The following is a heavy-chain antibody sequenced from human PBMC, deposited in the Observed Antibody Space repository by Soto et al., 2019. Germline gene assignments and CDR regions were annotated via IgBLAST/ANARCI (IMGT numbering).Heavy chain of an antibody. J-gene: IGHJ6*03. CDR2: ISAYNGNT. V-gene: IGHV1-18*01. CDR1: GYTFTSYG. CDR3: ARGVLGDYIRGSHYYYYYMDV. D-gene: IGHD3-16*01. Sequence: ASVKVSCKASGYTFTSYGISWVRQAPGQGLEWMGWISAYNGNTNYAQKLQGRVTMTTDTSTSTAYMELRSLRSDDTAVYYCARGVLGDYIRGSHYYYYYMDVWGKGTTVTVSS.